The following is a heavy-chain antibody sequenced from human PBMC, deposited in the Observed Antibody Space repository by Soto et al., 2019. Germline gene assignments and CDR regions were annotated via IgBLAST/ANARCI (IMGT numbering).Heavy chain of an antibody. CDR2: ISKSSSVI. J-gene: IGHJ4*02. V-gene: IGHV3-48*03. Sequence: PGGSLRLSCAASGSTFSSSEMHWVRQAPGKGLEWVSYISKSSSVIYYADSVKGRFTISRDNAKNLLYLQMNSLRAEDTAVYYCAREVVTASMLDYWGQGTLVTVSS. CDR1: GSTFSSSE. D-gene: IGHD2-21*02. CDR3: AREVVTASMLDY.